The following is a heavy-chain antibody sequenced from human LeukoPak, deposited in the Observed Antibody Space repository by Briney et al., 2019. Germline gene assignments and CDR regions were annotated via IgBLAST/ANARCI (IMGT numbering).Heavy chain of an antibody. J-gene: IGHJ6*03. CDR3: ARDTGKRGVPFYYYYYYMDV. CDR2: ISSSSSYI. Sequence: GGSLRLSCAASGFTFSSYSTNWVRQAPGKGLEWVSSISSSSSYIYYADLVKGRFTISRDNAKNSLYLQMNSLRAEDTAVYYCARDTGKRGVPFYYYYYYMDVWGKGTTVTVSS. CDR1: GFTFSSYS. D-gene: IGHD3-10*01. V-gene: IGHV3-21*01.